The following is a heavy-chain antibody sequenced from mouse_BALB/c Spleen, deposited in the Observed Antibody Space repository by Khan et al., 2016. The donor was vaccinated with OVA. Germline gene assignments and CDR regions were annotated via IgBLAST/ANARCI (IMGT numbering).Heavy chain of an antibody. Sequence: EVQLQESGPSLVKPSQTLSLTCSVTGDSITSGYWCWIRQFPGNKLQYMGYMIYTGYTDYNPSLKSRLAITRHTSKNQYYLQLNSVTTEDTSTYYCARSTYRYAFAYWGQGTLVTVSA. CDR3: ARSTYRYAFAY. J-gene: IGHJ3*01. CDR1: GDSITSGY. D-gene: IGHD2-14*01. V-gene: IGHV3-8*02. CDR2: MIYTGYT.